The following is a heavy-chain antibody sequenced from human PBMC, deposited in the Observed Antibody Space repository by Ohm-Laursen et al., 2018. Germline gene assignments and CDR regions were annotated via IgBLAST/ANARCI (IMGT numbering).Heavy chain of an antibody. CDR2: IYYSGST. D-gene: IGHD3-22*01. Sequence: SETLSLTCTVSGGSISSYYWSWIRQPPGKGLEWIGYIYYSGSTYYNPSLKSRVTISVDTSKNQFSLNLNSVTAADTAVYYCAAQTSGYYYNWYFDLWGRGTLVTVSS. J-gene: IGHJ2*01. CDR3: AAQTSGYYYNWYFDL. V-gene: IGHV4-59*08. CDR1: GGSISSYY.